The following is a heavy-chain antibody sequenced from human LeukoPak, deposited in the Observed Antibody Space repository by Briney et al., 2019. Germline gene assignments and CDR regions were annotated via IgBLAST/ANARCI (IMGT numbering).Heavy chain of an antibody. CDR3: ARDGSIFGVGNFDY. CDR2: INQDGSEK. CDR1: GFTFSSYW. V-gene: IGHV3-7*01. D-gene: IGHD3-3*01. Sequence: PGGSLRLSCAASGFTFSSYWMSWVRQAPGKGLEWVADINQDGSEKYYVDSVKGRFTISRDNAKNSLYLQMNSLRAEDTAVYYCARDGSIFGVGNFDYWGQGTLVTVSS. J-gene: IGHJ4*02.